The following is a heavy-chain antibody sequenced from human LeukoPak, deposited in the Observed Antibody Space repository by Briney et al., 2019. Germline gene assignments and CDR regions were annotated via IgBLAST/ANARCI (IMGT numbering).Heavy chain of an antibody. J-gene: IGHJ4*02. CDR3: ARLAVAGPFDY. Sequence: SETLSLTCTVSGGSISSYYWSWIRQPPGKGLEWIGYIYYSGSTNYNPSLKSRVTISVDTSKNQFSLKLSSVTAADTAVYYCARLAVAGPFDYWGQGTLVTVPS. CDR2: IYYSGST. V-gene: IGHV4-59*01. CDR1: GGSISSYY. D-gene: IGHD6-19*01.